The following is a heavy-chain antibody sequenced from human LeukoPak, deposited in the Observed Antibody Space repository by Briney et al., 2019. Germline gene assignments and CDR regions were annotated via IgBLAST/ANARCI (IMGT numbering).Heavy chain of an antibody. CDR3: AKDIFSSVGTPDY. CDR2: ITGRGDDT. Sequence: GGSLRLSCAASGFMFKSYAMSWVRQAPGKGLEWLSGITGRGDDTKYADSVKGRFIISRDNSKNTVHLHLNGLTVEDAAVYYCAKDIFSSVGTPDYWGQGTRVTV. D-gene: IGHD3-3*02. J-gene: IGHJ4*02. CDR1: GFMFKSYA. V-gene: IGHV3-23*01.